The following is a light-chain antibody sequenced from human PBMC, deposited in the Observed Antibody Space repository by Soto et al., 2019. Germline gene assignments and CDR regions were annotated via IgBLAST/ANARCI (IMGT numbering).Light chain of an antibody. Sequence: DIQMTQSPSTLSGSVGDRVTITCRASQTMSSWLAWYQQKPGKAPKLLIYKASTFKSGVPSRFSGSGSGTEFTLPISRLQPDDFATYYCQHYNSYSEAFGQGTKVERK. CDR1: QTMSSW. CDR2: KAS. CDR3: QHYNSYSEA. V-gene: IGKV1-5*03. J-gene: IGKJ1*01.